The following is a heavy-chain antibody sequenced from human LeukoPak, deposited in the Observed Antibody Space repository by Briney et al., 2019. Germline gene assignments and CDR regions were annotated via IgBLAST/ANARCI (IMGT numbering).Heavy chain of an antibody. CDR1: GGSISGSY. V-gene: IGHV4-59*08. D-gene: IGHD6-6*01. Sequence: SETLSLTCTVSGGSISGSYWSWIRQPPGKGLEWIGYIFYTGDNNYNPSLKTRATVSMDTSKNQFSLKMTSVTAADTAVYYCARHTYARPFDFWGQGTLVAVSS. CDR3: ARHTYARPFDF. J-gene: IGHJ4*02. CDR2: IFYTGDN.